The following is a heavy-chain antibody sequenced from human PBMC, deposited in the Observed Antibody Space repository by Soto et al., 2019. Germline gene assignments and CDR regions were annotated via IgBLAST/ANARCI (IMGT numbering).Heavy chain of an antibody. CDR1: GFTVSSNY. V-gene: IGHV3-53*01. J-gene: IGHJ6*02. Sequence: EVPLVESGGGLIQPGGSLRLSCAASGFTVSSNYMSWVRQAPGKGLEWVSVIYSGGSTYYADSVKGRFTISRDNSNNELYLQMNILRAEDTAVYYCARDGTYYDFWSGYWIYYGMDVWGQGTTVTVSS. D-gene: IGHD3-3*01. CDR2: IYSGGST. CDR3: ARDGTYYDFWSGYWIYYGMDV.